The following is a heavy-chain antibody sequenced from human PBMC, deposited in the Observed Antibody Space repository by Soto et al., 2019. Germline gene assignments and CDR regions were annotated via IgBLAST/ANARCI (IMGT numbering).Heavy chain of an antibody. J-gene: IGHJ4*02. CDR3: ARYREPDGIWTFDS. CDR2: SFSSGGT. D-gene: IGHD3-9*01. CDR1: GFTLDKYT. Sequence: GGSLRLSCAAFGFTLDKYTMGWVRQAPGKGLEWVAESFSSGGTQYADSVKGRFTISRDNSRNMVFLQMNGLRVEDTAPYYCARYREPDGIWTFDSWGQGALVTVSS. V-gene: IGHV3-23*05.